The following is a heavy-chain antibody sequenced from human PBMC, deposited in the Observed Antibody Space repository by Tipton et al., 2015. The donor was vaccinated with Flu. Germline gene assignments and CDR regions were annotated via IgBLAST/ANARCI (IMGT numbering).Heavy chain of an antibody. CDR1: GGSISTINYY. CDR2: IYTSGST. CDR3: ARGPCSGGNCYVKGAFDI. D-gene: IGHD2-15*01. J-gene: IGHJ3*02. V-gene: IGHV4-61*02. Sequence: TLSLTCTVSGGSISTINYYWGWIRQPAGKGLEWLGRIYTSGSTNYNPSLKSRVTMSGDTSKNQFSLKLSSVTAADTAVYYCARGPCSGGNCYVKGAFDIWGQGTMVTVSS.